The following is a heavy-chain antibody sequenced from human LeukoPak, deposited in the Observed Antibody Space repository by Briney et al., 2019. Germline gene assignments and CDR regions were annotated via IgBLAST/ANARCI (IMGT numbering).Heavy chain of an antibody. CDR1: GFTFSNYA. CDR2: ISASGGST. Sequence: GGSLRLSCVASGFTFSNYAMSWVRQHPGKGQQWVLGISASGGSTYYADSVKGRFSMSRDNSKNTLFLQMNTLRAEDTAIYYCAKVSDSSGWYYDYWGQGTQVTVSS. J-gene: IGHJ4*02. CDR3: AKVSDSSGWYYDY. V-gene: IGHV3-23*01. D-gene: IGHD6-19*01.